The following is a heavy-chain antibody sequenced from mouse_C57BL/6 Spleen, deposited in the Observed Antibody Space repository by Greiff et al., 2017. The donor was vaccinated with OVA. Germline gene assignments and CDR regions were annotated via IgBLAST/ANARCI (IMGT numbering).Heavy chain of an antibody. V-gene: IGHV2-4*01. CDR2: IWSGGST. CDR3: AKTDYGGKDAMDY. Sequence: QVQLKESGPGLVQPSQSLSITCTVSGFSLTSYGVHWVRQPPGKGLEWLGVIWSGGSTDYNAAFISRLSISKDNSKSQVFFKMNSLQADDTAIYYCAKTDYGGKDAMDYWGQGTSVTVSS. J-gene: IGHJ4*01. D-gene: IGHD1-1*02. CDR1: GFSLTSYG.